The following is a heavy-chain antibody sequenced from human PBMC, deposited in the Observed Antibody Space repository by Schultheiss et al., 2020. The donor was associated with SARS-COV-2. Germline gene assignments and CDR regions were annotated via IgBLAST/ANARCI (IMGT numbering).Heavy chain of an antibody. Sequence: GSLRLSCTVSGGSISSYYWSWIRQPAGKGLEWIGSIYYSGSTNYNPSLKSRVTISIDTSKGQFSLNLHSVTASDTAVYYCARSSGYGDPLVDYWGQGTLVTVSS. CDR2: IYYSGST. CDR1: GGSISSYY. V-gene: IGHV4-4*07. J-gene: IGHJ4*02. CDR3: ARSSGYGDPLVDY. D-gene: IGHD4-17*01.